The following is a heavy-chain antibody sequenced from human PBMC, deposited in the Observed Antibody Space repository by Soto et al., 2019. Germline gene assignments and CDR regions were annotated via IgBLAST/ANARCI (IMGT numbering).Heavy chain of an antibody. D-gene: IGHD3-16*01. CDR1: GGSISSYY. J-gene: IGHJ4*02. Sequence: SETLSLTCTVSGGSISSYYWSWIRQPPGKGLEWIGYIYYSGSTNYNPSLKSRVTISVDTSKNQFSLKLSSVTAADTAVYYCAIAALGYYIDYRGQGPLVTVSS. CDR2: IYYSGST. V-gene: IGHV4-59*01. CDR3: AIAALGYYIDY.